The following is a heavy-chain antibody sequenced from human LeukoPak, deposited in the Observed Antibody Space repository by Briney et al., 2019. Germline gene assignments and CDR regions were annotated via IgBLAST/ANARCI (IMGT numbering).Heavy chain of an antibody. CDR1: GFTFSIYA. CDR3: AKDDAWLQYND. V-gene: IGHV3-23*01. D-gene: IGHD5-24*01. Sequence: GGSLRLSFAASGFTFSIYAMSWVRQAPGKGLEWVSTVSGSGHSTFYVDSVKGRFTVSRDNSKNTLYLQINSLRDEDTAVYYCAKDDAWLQYNDWGQGTLVTVSS. J-gene: IGHJ4*02. CDR2: VSGSGHST.